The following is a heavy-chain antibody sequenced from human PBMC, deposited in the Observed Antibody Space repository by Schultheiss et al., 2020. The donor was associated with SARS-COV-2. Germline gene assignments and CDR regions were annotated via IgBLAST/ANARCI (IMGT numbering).Heavy chain of an antibody. Sequence: GGSLRLSCAASGFTFSSYGMHWVRQAPGKGLEWVAVISYDGSNKYYADSVKGRFTISRDNSKNTLYLQMNSLRAEDTAVYYCSSDPYCSGGSCYPYYYMDVWGKGTTVTVSS. CDR1: GFTFSSYG. J-gene: IGHJ6*03. D-gene: IGHD2-15*01. CDR3: SSDPYCSGGSCYPYYYMDV. CDR2: ISYDGSNK. V-gene: IGHV3-30*03.